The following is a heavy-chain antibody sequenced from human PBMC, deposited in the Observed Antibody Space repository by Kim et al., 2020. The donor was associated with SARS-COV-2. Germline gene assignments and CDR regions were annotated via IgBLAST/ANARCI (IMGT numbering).Heavy chain of an antibody. CDR1: GGSFSGYY. CDR2: INHSGST. V-gene: IGHV4-34*01. J-gene: IGHJ4*02. CDR3: ARGLPSSYYFDY. Sequence: SETLSLTCAVYGGSFSGYYWSWIRQPPGKGLEWIGEINHSGSTNYNPSLKSRVTISVDTSKNQFSLKLSSVTAADTAVYYCARGLPSSYYFDYWGQGTLVTVSS. D-gene: IGHD6-6*01.